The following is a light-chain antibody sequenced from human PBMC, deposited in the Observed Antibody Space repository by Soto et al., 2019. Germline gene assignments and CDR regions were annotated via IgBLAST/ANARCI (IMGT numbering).Light chain of an antibody. CDR1: QSVSSSY. CDR2: GAS. CDR3: QQYDNSPIT. J-gene: IGKJ5*01. V-gene: IGKV3-20*01. Sequence: IVLTQSPGTLSLSPGERATLSCRASQSVSSSYLAWYQQKPGQAPRLLIYGASSRATGIPDRFSGSGSGTDFTLTISRLEPEDFAVYYCQQYDNSPITFGQGTRLEI.